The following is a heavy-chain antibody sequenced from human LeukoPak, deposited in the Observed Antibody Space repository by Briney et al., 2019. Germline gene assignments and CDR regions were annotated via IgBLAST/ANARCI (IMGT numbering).Heavy chain of an antibody. Sequence: PGASVKVSCKASGGTFSSYAISWVRQAPGQGLEWMGWINPNSGGTNYAQKFQGRVTMTRDTSITTAYMEMSRLRSDDTALYYCARSPHILTGENFDYWGQGTLVTVSS. CDR2: INPNSGGT. D-gene: IGHD3-9*01. J-gene: IGHJ4*02. CDR3: ARSPHILTGENFDY. V-gene: IGHV1-2*02. CDR1: GGTFSSYA.